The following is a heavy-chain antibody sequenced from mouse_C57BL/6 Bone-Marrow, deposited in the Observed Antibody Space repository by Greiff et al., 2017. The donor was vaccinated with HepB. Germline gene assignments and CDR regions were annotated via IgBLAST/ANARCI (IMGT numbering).Heavy chain of an antibody. Sequence: QVQLQQPGAELVKPGASVKLSCKASGYTFTSYWMHWVKQRPGRGLEWIGRIDPNSGGTKYNEKFKSKATLTVDKPSSTAYMQLSSLTSEDSAVYYCARRRIITTGVAFYFDYWGQGTTLTVSS. V-gene: IGHV1-72*01. CDR3: ARRRIITTGVAFYFDY. D-gene: IGHD1-1*01. CDR2: IDPNSGGT. J-gene: IGHJ2*01. CDR1: GYTFTSYW.